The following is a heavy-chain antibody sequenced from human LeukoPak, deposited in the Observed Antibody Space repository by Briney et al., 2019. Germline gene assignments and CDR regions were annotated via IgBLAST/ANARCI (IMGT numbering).Heavy chain of an antibody. CDR3: ASPRLGIRDAFDI. D-gene: IGHD7-27*01. V-gene: IGHV3-21*01. CDR2: ISSSSSYI. CDR1: GFTFSSYS. Sequence: PGGSLRLSCAASGFTFSSYSMNWVRQAPGKGLEWVSSISSSSSYIYYADSVKGRFTISRDNAKNSLYLQVNSLRAEDTAVYYCASPRLGIRDAFDIWGQGTMVTVSS. J-gene: IGHJ3*02.